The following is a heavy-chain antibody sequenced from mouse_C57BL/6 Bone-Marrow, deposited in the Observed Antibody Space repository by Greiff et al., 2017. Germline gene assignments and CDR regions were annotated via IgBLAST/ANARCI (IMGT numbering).Heavy chain of an antibody. CDR2: IYPGDGDT. CDR1: GYAFSSYW. D-gene: IGHD1-1*01. Sequence: QVQLKESGAELVKPGASVKISCKASGYAFSSYWMNWVKQRPGKGLEWIGQIYPGDGDTNYNGKFKGKATLTAYKSSSTAYMQLSSLTSEDSAVYFCARFYYYGSSYGWFAYWGQGTLVTVSA. V-gene: IGHV1-80*01. J-gene: IGHJ3*01. CDR3: ARFYYYGSSYGWFAY.